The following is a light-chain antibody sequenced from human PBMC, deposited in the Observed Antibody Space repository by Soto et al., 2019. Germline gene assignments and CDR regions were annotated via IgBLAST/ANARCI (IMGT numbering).Light chain of an antibody. Sequence: QSVLTQPPSASGTPGQTVTISCSGSSSNIGSNSVNWFQHLPGAVPKLLIFSNHQRPSGVPDRFSGSKSGTSASLAISVLQNEDEADYYCSAWDDSLVVVFGGGTQLTVL. V-gene: IGLV1-44*01. CDR1: SSNIGSNS. CDR3: SAWDDSLVVV. J-gene: IGLJ2*01. CDR2: SNH.